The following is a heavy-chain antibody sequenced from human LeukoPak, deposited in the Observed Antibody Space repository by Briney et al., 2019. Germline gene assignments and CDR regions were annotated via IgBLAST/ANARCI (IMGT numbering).Heavy chain of an antibody. Sequence: PSETLPLTCAVSGAPASRNDWWSWFRKPPGKGLEWIGEIYQSGNTNYNPSLNSRVTISIDKSKNQLSLKLNSVTAADTAVYYCVRNGDHCLSYWGQGTLVTVSS. V-gene: IGHV4/OR15-8*02. CDR1: GAPASRNDW. CDR2: IYQSGNT. J-gene: IGHJ4*02. D-gene: IGHD2-21*01. CDR3: VRNGDHCLSY.